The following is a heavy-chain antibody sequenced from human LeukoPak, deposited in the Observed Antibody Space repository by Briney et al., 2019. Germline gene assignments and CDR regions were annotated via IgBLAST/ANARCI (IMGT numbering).Heavy chain of an antibody. J-gene: IGHJ4*02. CDR3: ARRDYGGNPGDY. CDR2: IDPSDSYT. CDR1: GYSFTSYW. D-gene: IGHD4-23*01. V-gene: IGHV5-10-1*01. Sequence: GESLKISCKGSGYSFTSYWIGWVRQMPGKGLEWMGRIDPSDSYTKYSPSFQGHLTISADQSISTAYLQWSSLKASDTAMYYCARRDYGGNPGDYWGQGTLVTVSS.